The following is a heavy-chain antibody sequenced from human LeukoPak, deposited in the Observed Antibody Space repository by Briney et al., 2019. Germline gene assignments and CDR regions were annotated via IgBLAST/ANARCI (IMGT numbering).Heavy chain of an antibody. D-gene: IGHD3-9*01. Sequence: GESLKISCKGSGYSFTSYWIGWVRQMPGKGLEWMGIIYPGDPDTRYSPSFQGQVTISADKSISSAYLQWSSLKASDTAMYYCARPDSFCRLRYSPPLDYWGQGTLVTVSS. V-gene: IGHV5-51*01. J-gene: IGHJ4*02. CDR1: GYSFTSYW. CDR2: IYPGDPDT. CDR3: ARPDSFCRLRYSPPLDY.